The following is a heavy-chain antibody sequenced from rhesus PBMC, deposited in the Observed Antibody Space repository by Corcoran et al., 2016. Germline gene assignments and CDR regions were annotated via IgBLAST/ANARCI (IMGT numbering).Heavy chain of an antibody. J-gene: IGHJ1*01. CDR3: AKDPRIAAAPEYFEF. CDR2: ISDCGGNK. Sequence: EVQLVESGGGLVQPGGSLRLSCAASGFTFSSYGMSWVRQAPGKGLEWVSYISDCGGNKYYPRSVKGRFTISRDNSKNTLSLQRNSLRAEDTAVYYCAKDPRIAAAPEYFEFWGQGALVTVSS. D-gene: IGHD6-31*01. V-gene: IGHV3S5*01. CDR1: GFTFSSYG.